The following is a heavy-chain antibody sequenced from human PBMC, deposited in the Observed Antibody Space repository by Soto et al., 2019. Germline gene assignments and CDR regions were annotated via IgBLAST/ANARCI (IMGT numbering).Heavy chain of an antibody. CDR2: LSVTGGGP. D-gene: IGHD2-2*01. V-gene: IGHV3-23*01. J-gene: IGHJ4*02. CDR1: GFSFSSYD. Sequence: PGGSLRLSCPASGFSFSSYDMTWVRQAPGQGLEWVSSLSVTGGGPYYADSVRGRFTMSRDNSKNTLALKLSSVTAADTAVYYCARALVGYCSSTSCYQPYYFDYWGQGTLVTVSS. CDR3: ARALVGYCSSTSCYQPYYFDY.